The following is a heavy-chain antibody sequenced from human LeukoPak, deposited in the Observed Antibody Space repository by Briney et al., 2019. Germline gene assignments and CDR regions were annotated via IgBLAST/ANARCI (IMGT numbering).Heavy chain of an antibody. J-gene: IGHJ4*02. Sequence: GRSLRLSCAASGFTFSSYVMHWVRQAPGKGLEWVAVIWYDGSNKYYADSVKGRFTISRDNSKNTLYLQMNSLRAEDTAVYYCARGRDSNYAYYFDYWGQGTLVTVSS. CDR3: ARGRDSNYAYYFDY. CDR2: IWYDGSNK. D-gene: IGHD4-11*01. CDR1: GFTFSSYV. V-gene: IGHV3-33*01.